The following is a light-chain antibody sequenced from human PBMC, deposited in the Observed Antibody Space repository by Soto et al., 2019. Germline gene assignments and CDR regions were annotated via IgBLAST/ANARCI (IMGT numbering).Light chain of an antibody. CDR2: AAS. Sequence: EIVLTQPPCTLSFSPGERATLSCRASQSVSSSYLAWYQQKPGQAPRLLIFAASSRASGIPDRFSGSGSGTDFTLTISRLEPEDFAVYYCQQYGSSLWTFGQGTKVDIK. J-gene: IGKJ1*01. CDR3: QQYGSSLWT. V-gene: IGKV3-20*01. CDR1: QSVSSSY.